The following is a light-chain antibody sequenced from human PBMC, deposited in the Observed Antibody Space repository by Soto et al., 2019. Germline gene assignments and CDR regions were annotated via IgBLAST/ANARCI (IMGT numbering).Light chain of an antibody. CDR3: NSSTVSNTVI. CDR2: EVS. CDR1: SSDVGAYNY. J-gene: IGLJ2*01. V-gene: IGLV2-14*01. Sequence: QSALTQPASVSGSPGQSITISCTGTSSDVGAYNYVSWYQHHPDKAPKVTIYEVSKRPSGVSNRFSGSKTGNTASLPISGLQDEDEADYYYNSSTVSNTVIFGRGTKLTVL.